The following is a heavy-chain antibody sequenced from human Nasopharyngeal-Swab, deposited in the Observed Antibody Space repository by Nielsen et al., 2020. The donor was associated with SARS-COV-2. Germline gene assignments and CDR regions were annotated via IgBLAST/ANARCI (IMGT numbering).Heavy chain of an antibody. D-gene: IGHD3-22*01. CDR2: INHSGST. J-gene: IGHJ4*02. V-gene: IGHV4-34*01. CDR3: ARADSSGYYETIDY. CDR1: GGSFSGYY. Sequence: GSLRLSCAVYGGSFSGYYWSWIRQPPGKGLEWIGEINHSGSTNYNSPLKSRVTISIDTSKNQFSLKLSSVTAADTAVYYCARADSSGYYETIDYWGQGTLVTVSS.